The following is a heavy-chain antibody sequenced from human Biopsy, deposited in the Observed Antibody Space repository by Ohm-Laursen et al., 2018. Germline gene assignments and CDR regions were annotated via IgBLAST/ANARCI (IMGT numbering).Heavy chain of an antibody. CDR2: INTYSGNT. CDR3: ARDYYPYVDYLKDVPLCDS. J-gene: IGHJ4*02. Sequence: KVSCKASGYTFTTYGISWVRQAPGQGLEWMGWINTYSGNTNYGKKFHDRVIMTSDTSTSTAYLEHRSLRSDDTAVYYCARDYYPYVDYLKDVPLCDSWGQGTLVTVSS. CDR1: GYTFTTYG. V-gene: IGHV1-18*01. D-gene: IGHD4-17*01.